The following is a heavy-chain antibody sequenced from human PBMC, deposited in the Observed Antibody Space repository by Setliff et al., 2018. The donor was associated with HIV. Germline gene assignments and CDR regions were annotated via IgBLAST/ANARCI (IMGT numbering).Heavy chain of an antibody. D-gene: IGHD3-9*01. J-gene: IGHJ5*02. CDR1: GGSFSGYY. CDR2: INHSGST. CDR3: ARYWAAHTPWHDILTGTQARFDP. Sequence: SETLSLTCAVYGGSFSGYYWSWIRQPPGKGLEWIGEINHSGSTNYNPSLKSRVTISVDTSKNQFSLKLSSVTAADTAVYYCARYWAAHTPWHDILTGTQARFDPWGQGTLVTVSS. V-gene: IGHV4-34*01.